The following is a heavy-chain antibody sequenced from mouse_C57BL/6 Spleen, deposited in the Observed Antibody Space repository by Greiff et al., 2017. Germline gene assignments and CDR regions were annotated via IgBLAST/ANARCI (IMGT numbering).Heavy chain of an antibody. Sequence: QVQLQQPGAELVMPGASVKLSCKASGYTFTSYWMHWVKQRPGQGLEWIGEIDPSDSYTNYNQKFKGKSTLPVDKSSSTAYMQLSSLTSEDSAVYYCARLRSKGDYWGQGTTLTVSS. CDR3: ARLRSKGDY. D-gene: IGHD1-1*01. CDR1: GYTFTSYW. CDR2: IDPSDSYT. J-gene: IGHJ2*01. V-gene: IGHV1-69*01.